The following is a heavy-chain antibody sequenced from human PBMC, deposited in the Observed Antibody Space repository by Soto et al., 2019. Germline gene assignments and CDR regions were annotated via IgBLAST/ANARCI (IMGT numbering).Heavy chain of an antibody. Sequence: SETLCFTCIFSGGSISISRYYRGWIRQPPGKGLEWIGSIYYSGSTYYNPSLKSRVTISVDTSKNQFSLKLSSVTAADTAVYYCASEWELKGIYGMDVWGQGTPVTVSS. D-gene: IGHD1-26*01. CDR1: GGSISISRYY. J-gene: IGHJ6*01. CDR2: IYYSGST. V-gene: IGHV4-39*01. CDR3: ASEWELKGIYGMDV.